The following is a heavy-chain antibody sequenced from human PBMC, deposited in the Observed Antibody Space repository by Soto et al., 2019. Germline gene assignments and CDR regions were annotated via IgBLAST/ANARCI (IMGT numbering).Heavy chain of an antibody. CDR3: GTTFEY. CDR2: INNDGSRT. J-gene: IGHJ4*02. D-gene: IGHD1-26*01. Sequence: EVQVVESGGALVQPGGSLRLSCAASGFTFSNYWIHWVHQVPGEGLVWVSSINNDGSRTWYADSVRGRIAMSRDNARKLVSLQMNSLRAEDTAVYYCGTTFEYWGQGALVTVSS. V-gene: IGHV3-74*01. CDR1: GFTFSNYW.